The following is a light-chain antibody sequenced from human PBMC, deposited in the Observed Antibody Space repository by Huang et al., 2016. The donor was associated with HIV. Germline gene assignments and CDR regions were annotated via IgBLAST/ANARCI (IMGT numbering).Light chain of an antibody. CDR3: QQSYTTPVT. CDR1: QTIKYY. CDR2: AAS. V-gene: IGKV1-39*01. J-gene: IGKJ4*01. Sequence: IQMTQSPSSLSASVGDRVTITCRASQTIKYYLNWYQQKPGKAPDLLIYAASSVHSGVPSRFRCVGAGTDFTLTISSLQPEDFATYYCQQSYTTPVTFGGGTKVEI.